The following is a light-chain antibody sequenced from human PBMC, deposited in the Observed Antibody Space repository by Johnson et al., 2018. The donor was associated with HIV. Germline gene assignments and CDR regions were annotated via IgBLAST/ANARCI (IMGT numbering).Light chain of an antibody. V-gene: IGLV1-51*01. J-gene: IGLJ1*01. CDR2: DNN. CDR1: SSNIGNNY. CDR3: GTWDSSLSAVV. Sequence: QSVLTQPPSVSAAPGQKVTISCSGSSSNIGNNYVSWYQQIPGRAPKLLIYDNNKRPSGIPDRFSGSKSGTSATLGITGLQTGDEADYYCGTWDSSLSAVVFGTGTKVTVL.